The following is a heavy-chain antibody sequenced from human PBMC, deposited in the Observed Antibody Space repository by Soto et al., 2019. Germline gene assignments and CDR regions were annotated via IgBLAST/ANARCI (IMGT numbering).Heavy chain of an antibody. J-gene: IGHJ6*02. CDR2: IYHSGGA. CDR3: ARDYYGAGSQYYYYGMEV. D-gene: IGHD3-10*01. Sequence: SSETLSVTCTVSGDSITSGGYYWIWLRQQPGKGLEWIGYIYHSGGASYNPSLRGRAVISIDTSKNQFFLRMNAVTAADTATYYCARDYYGAGSQYYYYGMEVWGQGTTVTVSS. V-gene: IGHV4-31*03. CDR1: GDSITSGGYY.